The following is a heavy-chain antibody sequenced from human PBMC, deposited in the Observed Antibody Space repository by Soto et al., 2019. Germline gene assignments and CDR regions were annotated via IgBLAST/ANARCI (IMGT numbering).Heavy chain of an antibody. V-gene: IGHV4-59*12. CDR3: ARERPDGARLDP. CDR2: IYYSGST. J-gene: IGHJ5*02. D-gene: IGHD6-6*01. Sequence: SETLSLTCTVSGVTIISYYWSWIRQPPGKGLEWIGYIYYSGSTNYNPSLKSRVTISVDTSKNQFSLKLSSVTAADTAVYYCARERPDGARLDPWGQGTLVTVSS. CDR1: GVTIISYY.